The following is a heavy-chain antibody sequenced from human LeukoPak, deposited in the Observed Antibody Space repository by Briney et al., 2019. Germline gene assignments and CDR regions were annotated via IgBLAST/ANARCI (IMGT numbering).Heavy chain of an antibody. Sequence: ASVKVSFKASAYTFTSYDIDWVRQATGQGLEWMGWMNPNSGNTGYANKFQGRVTMTMNTSISTAYMELSSLRSEDTAVYYCARGTFVLRYFDWFPNDYWGQGTLVTVSS. J-gene: IGHJ4*02. D-gene: IGHD3-9*01. CDR3: ARGTFVLRYFDWFPNDY. CDR1: AYTFTSYD. CDR2: MNPNSGNT. V-gene: IGHV1-8*01.